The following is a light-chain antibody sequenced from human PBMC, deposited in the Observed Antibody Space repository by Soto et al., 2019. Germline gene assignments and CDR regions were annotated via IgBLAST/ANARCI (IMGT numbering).Light chain of an antibody. Sequence: DIPMTQSPSSLSASVGDRVTITCRASQSIITYLNWYQQKPGKAPKLLISEASSLQRGVPSRFSGSGSGTDFTLTISSLQPEDFATYYCQQSYSILKYTFGQGTKLEIK. CDR3: QQSYSILKYT. J-gene: IGKJ2*01. V-gene: IGKV1-39*01. CDR2: EAS. CDR1: QSIITY.